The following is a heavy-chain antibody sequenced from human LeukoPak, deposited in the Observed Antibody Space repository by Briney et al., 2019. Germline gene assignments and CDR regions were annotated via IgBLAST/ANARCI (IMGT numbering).Heavy chain of an antibody. CDR3: ARWSSSWFYFDY. J-gene: IGHJ4*02. CDR2: ISSSGSTI. Sequence: GGSLRLSCAASGFTFSSYSMNWVRQAPGKGLEWVSYISSSGSTIYYADSVKGRFTISRDNAKNSLYLQMNSLRAEDTAVYYCARWSSSWFYFDYWGQGTLVTVSS. D-gene: IGHD6-13*01. V-gene: IGHV3-48*04. CDR1: GFTFSSYS.